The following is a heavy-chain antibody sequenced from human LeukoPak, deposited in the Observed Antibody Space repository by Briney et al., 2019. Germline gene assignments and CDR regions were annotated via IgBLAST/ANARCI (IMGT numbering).Heavy chain of an antibody. CDR2: IIPIFGTA. Sequence: SVKVSCKASGGTFSSYAISWARQAPGQGLEWMGGIIPIFGTANYAQKFQGRVTITADKSTSTAYMGLSSLRSEDTAVYYCARGPYYDILTGYSNLPPYYFDYWGQGTLVTVSS. CDR3: ARGPYYDILTGYSNLPPYYFDY. D-gene: IGHD3-9*01. V-gene: IGHV1-69*06. J-gene: IGHJ4*02. CDR1: GGTFSSYA.